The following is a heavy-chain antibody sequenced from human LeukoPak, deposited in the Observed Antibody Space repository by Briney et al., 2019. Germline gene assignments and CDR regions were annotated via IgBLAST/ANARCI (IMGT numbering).Heavy chain of an antibody. CDR1: GFTFGIYA. J-gene: IGHJ4*02. V-gene: IGHV3-21*01. CDR2: INSASSDI. D-gene: IGHD3-16*01. Sequence: GGSLRLSCAASGFTFGIYAMSWVRQAPGKGLEWISCINSASSDIYYADSVWGRFTISRDNAKNSLYLQMNSLRAEDTGVYYCARDRYPLGSYAPPFDYWGQGILVTVSS. CDR3: ARDRYPLGSYAPPFDY.